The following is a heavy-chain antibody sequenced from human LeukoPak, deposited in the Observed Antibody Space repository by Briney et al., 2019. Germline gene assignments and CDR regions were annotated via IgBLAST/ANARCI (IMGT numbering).Heavy chain of an antibody. CDR3: ARDTEAARTYYFDY. CDR2: INPNSGGT. CDR1: GYTFTGYY. V-gene: IGHV1-2*02. J-gene: IGHJ4*02. Sequence: ASVKVSCKASGYTFTGYYMHWVRQAPGQGLEWMGWINPNSGGTNYAQKFQGRVTMTRDTSISTAYMELSRLRSDGTAVYYCARDTEAARTYYFDYWGQGTLVTVSS. D-gene: IGHD6-6*01.